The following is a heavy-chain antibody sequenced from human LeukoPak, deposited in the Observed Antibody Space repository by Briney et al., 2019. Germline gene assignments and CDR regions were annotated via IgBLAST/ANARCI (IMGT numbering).Heavy chain of an antibody. Sequence: PSETLSLTCNVSGVSIRSYYWSWIRQPAGGGLEWIGRIYISGNTNYNPSLKSRVTTSLDTSKNQFSLNLNSVTAADTAVYYCARTMSFSTQYYFDYWGQGTLVTVSS. CDR1: GVSIRSYY. CDR2: IYISGNT. J-gene: IGHJ4*02. D-gene: IGHD3-22*01. CDR3: ARTMSFSTQYYFDY. V-gene: IGHV4-4*07.